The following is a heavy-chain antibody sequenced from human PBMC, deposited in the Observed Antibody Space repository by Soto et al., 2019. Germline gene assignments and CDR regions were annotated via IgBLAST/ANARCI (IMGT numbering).Heavy chain of an antibody. CDR1: VDSLSSYW. CDR2: IYPGDSDT. J-gene: IGHJ6*02. V-gene: IGHV5-51*01. CDR3: ARGRSYGMDV. Sequence: HGAAVTISYEGCVDSLSSYWSGWLRQMPGKGLEWMGIIYPGDSDTRYSPSFQGQVTISADKSISTAYLQWSSLKASDTAMYYCARGRSYGMDVWGQGTTVTVS.